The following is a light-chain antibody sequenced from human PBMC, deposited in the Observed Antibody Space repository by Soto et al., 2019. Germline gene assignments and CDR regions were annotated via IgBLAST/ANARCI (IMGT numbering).Light chain of an antibody. Sequence: IVLTQSPGTLSLSPGERATLSCRASQSFSATYLAWYQQKPGQAPRLLIYGASGRATGIPDRFSGSGSGTDFTLTISRLEPEDFAVYYCQQYGSSRTFGQGTKVEIK. CDR3: QQYGSSRT. CDR2: GAS. V-gene: IGKV3-20*01. CDR1: QSFSATY. J-gene: IGKJ1*01.